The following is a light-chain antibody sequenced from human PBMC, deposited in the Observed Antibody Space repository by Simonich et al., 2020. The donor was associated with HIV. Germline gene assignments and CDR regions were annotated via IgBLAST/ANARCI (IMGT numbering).Light chain of an antibody. Sequence: DIVMTQSPDSLAVSLGERATINCKSSQSVLYSSNNKNYLAWYQQKPGKPPKLLIYWASTRESGVPDRFSGSGSGTEFTLTISSLQSEDFAVYYCQQYNKWPLTFGQGTPLEIK. CDR2: WAS. J-gene: IGKJ5*01. V-gene: IGKV4-1*01. CDR1: QSVLYSSNNKNY. CDR3: QQYNKWPLT.